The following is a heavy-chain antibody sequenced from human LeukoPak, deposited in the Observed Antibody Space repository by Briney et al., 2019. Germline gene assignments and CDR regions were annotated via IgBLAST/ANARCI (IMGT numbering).Heavy chain of an antibody. CDR1: GGSVSDYY. Sequence: PSETLSLTCTLSGGSVSDYYWSWIRQSPGKGLEWIGYIYYTGSTSYNPSLKSRVTISADTSKNEFSLKLNSVTAADTAVYYCAKEEQWLVGFYFDYWGQGTLVTVSS. J-gene: IGHJ4*02. CDR2: IYYTGST. CDR3: AKEEQWLVGFYFDY. D-gene: IGHD6-19*01. V-gene: IGHV4-59*02.